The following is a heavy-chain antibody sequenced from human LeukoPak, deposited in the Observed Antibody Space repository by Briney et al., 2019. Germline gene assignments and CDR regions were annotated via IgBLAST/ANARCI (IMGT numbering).Heavy chain of an antibody. CDR1: GFTFKSYS. CDR2: ITGRYNSI. CDR3: ARGLNIVTVTAILPDF. Sequence: SGGSLRLSCAVSGFTFKSYSMNWVRQAPGKGLEWISSITGRYNSIYYADSVKGRFTISRDNANNTLYLQMNSLRVEDTAVYYCARGLNIVTVTAILPDFWGQGTLVTVSS. J-gene: IGHJ4*02. D-gene: IGHD2-21*02. V-gene: IGHV3-21*06.